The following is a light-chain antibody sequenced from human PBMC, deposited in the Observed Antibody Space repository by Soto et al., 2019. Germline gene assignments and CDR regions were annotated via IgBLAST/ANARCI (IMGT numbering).Light chain of an antibody. CDR2: GAS. V-gene: IGKV3-15*01. J-gene: IGKJ1*01. CDR1: QSVSSN. Sequence: VMTQSPATLSVSPGERATLSCRASQSVSSNLAWYQQKPVQAPRLLIYGASTRATGIPARFSGSGSGTEFTLTISSLRSEDFAVHYCQQYNNWPPWTFGKGTKVEIK. CDR3: QQYNNWPPWT.